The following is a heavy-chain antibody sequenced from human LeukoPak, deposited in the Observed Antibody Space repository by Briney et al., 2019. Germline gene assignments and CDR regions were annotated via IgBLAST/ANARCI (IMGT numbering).Heavy chain of an antibody. Sequence: SVKISCKAAGGTFSSYAISWVRQAPGQGLEWMGGIIPIFGTANYAQKFQGRVTITTDESTSTAYMGLSSLRSEDTAVYYCARPGGRRWLQLNAFDIWGQGTMVTVSS. CDR1: GGTFSSYA. J-gene: IGHJ3*02. D-gene: IGHD5-24*01. CDR3: ARPGGRRWLQLNAFDI. V-gene: IGHV1-69*05. CDR2: IIPIFGTA.